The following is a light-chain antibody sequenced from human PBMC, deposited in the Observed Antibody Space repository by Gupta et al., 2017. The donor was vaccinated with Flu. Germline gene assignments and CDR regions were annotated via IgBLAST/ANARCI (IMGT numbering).Light chain of an antibody. V-gene: IGKV1-33*01. CDR2: DAS. Sequence: ASVGDRVTITCQASQDISNYLNRYQQIPGKDPKLMIYDASKLETGVPSRFSGSGSGTDFTFTITSLQPEDFATSYCQKYDDLVTFGGGTKVEIK. J-gene: IGKJ4*01. CDR3: QKYDDLVT. CDR1: QDISNY.